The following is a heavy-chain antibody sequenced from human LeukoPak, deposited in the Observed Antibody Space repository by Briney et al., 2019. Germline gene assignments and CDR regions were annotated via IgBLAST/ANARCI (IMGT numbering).Heavy chain of an antibody. V-gene: IGHV4-34*01. CDR2: INHSGST. Sequence: SETLSLTCAVYGGSFSGYYWSWIRQPPGKGLEWIGEINHSGSTNYNPSLKSRVTISVDTSKNQFSLKLSSVTAADTAVYYCARGRVIAVAGTRWFGPWGQGTLVTVSS. D-gene: IGHD6-19*01. J-gene: IGHJ5*02. CDR1: GGSFSGYY. CDR3: ARGRVIAVAGTRWFGP.